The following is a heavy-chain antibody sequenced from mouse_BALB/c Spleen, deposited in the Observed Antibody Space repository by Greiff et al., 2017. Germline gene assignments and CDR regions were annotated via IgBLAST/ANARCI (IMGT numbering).Heavy chain of an antibody. D-gene: IGHD3-2*01. J-gene: IGHJ4*01. V-gene: IGHV5-6-4*01. Sequence: EVKLMESGGGLVKPGGSLKLSCAASGFTFSSYTMSWVRQTPEKRLEWVATISSGGSYTYYPDSVKGRFTISRDNAKNTLYLQMSSLKSEDTAMYYCTRDRDSSGYEAMDYWGQGTSVTVSS. CDR3: TRDRDSSGYEAMDY. CDR2: ISSGGSYT. CDR1: GFTFSSYT.